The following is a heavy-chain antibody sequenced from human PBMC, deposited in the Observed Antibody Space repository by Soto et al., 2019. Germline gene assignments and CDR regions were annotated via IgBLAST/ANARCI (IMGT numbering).Heavy chain of an antibody. CDR1: EFTVSSNH. V-gene: IGHV3-53*01. Sequence: EVQLVESGGGLIQPGGSLRLSCAASEFTVSSNHMSWVRQAPGKGLEWVSVIYSGGSTYYADSVKGRFTISRDHSENTLYLQMNSLRAEDTDFYYCASQSTYTFDYWGQGTLVTVSS. J-gene: IGHJ4*02. CDR3: ASQSTYTFDY. CDR2: IYSGGST. D-gene: IGHD3-16*01.